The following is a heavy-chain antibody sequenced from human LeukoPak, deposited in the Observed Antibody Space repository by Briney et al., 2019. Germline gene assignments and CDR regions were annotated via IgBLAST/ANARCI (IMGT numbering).Heavy chain of an antibody. D-gene: IGHD6-19*01. CDR3: AKGSGGSGLYLPFDI. Sequence: GGSLRLSCAGSGFRFSNYGMEWVRQASGKGLEWVGRIRSKANSYATAYAASVKGRFTISRDDPKNTVYLQMNSLRVEDTAVYYCAKGSGGSGLYLPFDIWGQGTMVTVSS. J-gene: IGHJ3*02. V-gene: IGHV3-73*01. CDR1: GFRFSNYG. CDR2: IRSKANSYAT.